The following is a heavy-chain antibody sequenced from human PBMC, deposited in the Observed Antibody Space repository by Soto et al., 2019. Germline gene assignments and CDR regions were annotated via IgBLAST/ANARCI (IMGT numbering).Heavy chain of an antibody. J-gene: IGHJ6*03. D-gene: IGHD3-10*01. CDR1: SSSFASDW. V-gene: IGHV5-51*01. Sequence: GEALKISCKGSSSSFASDWIGWVRQMPGKGLEWMGIIYPGDSDTRYSPSFQGQVTISADKSISTAYLQWSSLKASDTAMYYCARQIGFGVFKGAASSYNYTDDWRHGPPVTV. CDR2: IYPGDSDT. CDR3: ARQIGFGVFKGAASSYNYTDD.